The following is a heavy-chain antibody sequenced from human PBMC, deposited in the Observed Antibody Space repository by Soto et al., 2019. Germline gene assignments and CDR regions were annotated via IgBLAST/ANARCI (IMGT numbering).Heavy chain of an antibody. CDR2: INPSGGST. CDR1: GYTFTSYF. J-gene: IGHJ4*02. CDR3: ARDLGPPYGSGSYFSFDY. Sequence: ASVKVSCKASGYTFTSYFMHWVRQAPGQGLEWMGIINPSGGSTSYAQTIQGRDNMTRDTSTSTVYMELSSLRSEDTAVYYCARDLGPPYGSGSYFSFDYWGQGTLVTVSS. V-gene: IGHV1-46*01. D-gene: IGHD3-10*01.